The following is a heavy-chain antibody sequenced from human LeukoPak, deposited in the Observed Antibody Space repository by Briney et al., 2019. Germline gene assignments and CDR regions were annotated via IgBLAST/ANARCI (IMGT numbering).Heavy chain of an antibody. CDR2: ISGSGGST. Sequence: GGSLRLSCAASGFTFSSYAMSWVRQAPGKGLEWVSAISGSGGSTYYADSVKGRFTISRDNSKNTLYLQMNSLRAEDTAVYYCARDWGSSWTLRYWGQGTLVTVSS. J-gene: IGHJ4*02. CDR3: ARDWGSSWTLRY. D-gene: IGHD6-13*01. V-gene: IGHV3-23*01. CDR1: GFTFSSYA.